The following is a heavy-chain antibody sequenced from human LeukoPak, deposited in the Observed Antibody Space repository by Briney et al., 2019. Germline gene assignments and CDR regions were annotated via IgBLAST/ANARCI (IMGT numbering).Heavy chain of an antibody. J-gene: IGHJ4*02. CDR3: VGGSYYFDY. V-gene: IGHV3-74*01. CDR1: GFTFSSYW. CDR2: INSDGSTT. D-gene: IGHD1-26*01. Sequence: QAGGSLRLSCAASGFTFSSYWMHWVRQAPGKGLVWVSRINSDGSTTSYADSVKGRITISRDSAKNTLYLQMNSLRAEDTAVYYCVGGSYYFDYWGQGTLVTVSS.